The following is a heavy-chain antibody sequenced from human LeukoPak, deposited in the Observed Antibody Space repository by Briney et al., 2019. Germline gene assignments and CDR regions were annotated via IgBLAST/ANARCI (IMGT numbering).Heavy chain of an antibody. J-gene: IGHJ5*02. CDR3: ARSKCGSTSCYGGNWFDP. V-gene: IGHV4-38-2*01. Sequence: SETLSLTCAVSGYSLSTGYSWGWIRQPPGKGLEWIGTIYHSGSTYYNPSLKSRVTISVDTSKNQFSLKLSSVTAADTALYYCARSKCGSTSCYGGNWFDPWGQGTLVTVSS. CDR2: IYHSGST. D-gene: IGHD2-2*01. CDR1: GYSLSTGYS.